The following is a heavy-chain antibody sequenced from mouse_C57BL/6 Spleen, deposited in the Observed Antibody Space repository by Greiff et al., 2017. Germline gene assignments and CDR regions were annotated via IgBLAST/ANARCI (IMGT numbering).Heavy chain of an antibody. Sequence: VQLQQSGAELVKPGASVKLSCTASGFNIKDYDMHWVKQRTEQGLEWIGRIDPEDGETKYAPKFPGKATITADTSSNTAYLQLRSMTSEDTAVYSCAPFYNDYEGGEAMDYWGQGTSVTVSS. V-gene: IGHV14-2*01. D-gene: IGHD2-4*01. J-gene: IGHJ4*01. CDR1: GFNIKDYD. CDR3: APFYNDYEGGEAMDY. CDR2: IDPEDGET.